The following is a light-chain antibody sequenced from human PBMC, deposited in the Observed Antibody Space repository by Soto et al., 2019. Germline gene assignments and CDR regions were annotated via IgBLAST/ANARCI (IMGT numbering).Light chain of an antibody. J-gene: IGKJ3*01. CDR2: GAS. V-gene: IGKV3-20*01. CDR3: QQYGSSLFT. Sequence: EIVLTQSPGTLSLSPGERATLSCRASQSVSSSYLAWYQQKPGQAPRFLIYGASSRATGIPDRFSGSGSGTDFTLTISRLEPEDFAVYYCQQYGSSLFTFGPGT. CDR1: QSVSSSY.